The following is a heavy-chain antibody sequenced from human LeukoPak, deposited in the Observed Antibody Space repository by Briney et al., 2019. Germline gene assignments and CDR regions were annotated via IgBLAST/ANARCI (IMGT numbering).Heavy chain of an antibody. Sequence: SETLSLTCTVSGGSISSYYWSWIRQPPGKGLEWIGYIYYSGSTNYNPSLKSRVTIPVDPSNNQYSLKLSYVTAAETAVYYCARGYKGSIAARFSWFDPWGQGTVVTVS. D-gene: IGHD6-6*01. CDR1: GGSISSYY. V-gene: IGHV4-59*01. CDR3: ARGYKGSIAARFSWFDP. CDR2: IYYSGST. J-gene: IGHJ5*02.